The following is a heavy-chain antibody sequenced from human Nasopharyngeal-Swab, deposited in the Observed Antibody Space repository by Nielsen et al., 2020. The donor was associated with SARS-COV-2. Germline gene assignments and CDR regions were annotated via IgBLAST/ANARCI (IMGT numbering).Heavy chain of an antibody. V-gene: IGHV4-34*01. D-gene: IGHD1-1*01. CDR3: ARGVDWNYDY. J-gene: IGHJ4*02. CDR1: GGSFSGYY. Sequence: SETLSLTCAVYGGSFSGYYWSWIRQPPGKGLEWIGEINHSGSTNYNPSLKSRVTISVDTSKNQFSLKLSSVTAAGTAVYYCARGVDWNYDYWGQGTLVTVSS. CDR2: INHSGST.